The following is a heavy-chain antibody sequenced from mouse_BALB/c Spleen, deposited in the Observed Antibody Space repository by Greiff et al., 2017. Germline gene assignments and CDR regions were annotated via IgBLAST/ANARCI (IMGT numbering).Heavy chain of an antibody. CDR3: NAFYYGNYVSSY. D-gene: IGHD2-1*01. V-gene: IGHV14-4*02. CDR1: GFNIKDYY. Sequence: VQLQQSGAELVRSGASVKLSCTASGFNIKDYYMHWVKQRPEQGLEWIGWIDPENGDTEYAPKFQGKATMTADTSSNTAYLQLSSLTSEDTAVYYCNAFYYGNYVSSYWGQGTTLTVSS. J-gene: IGHJ2*01. CDR2: IDPENGDT.